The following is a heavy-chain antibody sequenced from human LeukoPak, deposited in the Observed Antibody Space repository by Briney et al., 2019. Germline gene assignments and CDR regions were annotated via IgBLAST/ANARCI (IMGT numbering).Heavy chain of an antibody. CDR1: GVSISSSNSY. D-gene: IGHD3/OR15-3a*01. CDR3: AKQTGSGLFILP. CDR2: IYYTGNT. J-gene: IGHJ4*02. Sequence: SETLSLTCTVSGVSISSSNSYWGWIRQPPGKGLEWIGSIYYTGNTYYNASPKSRVTISIDTSKNQFSLKLTSVTAADTAVYYCAKQTGSGLFILPGGQGTLVTVSS. V-gene: IGHV4-39*01.